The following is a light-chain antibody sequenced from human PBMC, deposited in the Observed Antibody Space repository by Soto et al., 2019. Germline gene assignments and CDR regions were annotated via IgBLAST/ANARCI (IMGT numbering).Light chain of an antibody. CDR3: QQYNSYPYT. J-gene: IGKJ2*01. Sequence: DIQMTQSPSTLSASLGDRVTITCRASQSISNWLAWYQQKPGKAPKLLIYKASSLERGVPSRFSGSGSGTEFTLTISSLQPDDFATYYCQQYNSYPYTFGQGTKLEI. V-gene: IGKV1-5*03. CDR2: KAS. CDR1: QSISNW.